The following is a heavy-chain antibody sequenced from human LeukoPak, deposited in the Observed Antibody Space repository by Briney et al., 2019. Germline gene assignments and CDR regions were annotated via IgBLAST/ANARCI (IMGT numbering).Heavy chain of an antibody. Sequence: SETLSLTCTVSGGSISSGGYYWSWLRQHPGKGLEWIGYIYYSGSTYYNPSLKSRVTISVDTSKNQFSLKLSSVTAADTAVYYCARERRGYSYGPQVIDYWGQGTLVTVSS. CDR3: ARERRGYSYGPQVIDY. CDR1: GGSISSGGYY. V-gene: IGHV4-31*03. J-gene: IGHJ4*02. CDR2: IYYSGST. D-gene: IGHD5-18*01.